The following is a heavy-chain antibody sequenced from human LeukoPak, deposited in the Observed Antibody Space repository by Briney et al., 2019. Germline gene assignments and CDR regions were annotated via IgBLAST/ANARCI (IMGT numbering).Heavy chain of an antibody. CDR3: ARARGGGSYWTGSY. V-gene: IGHV4-59*12. Sequence: SETLSLTCTVSGGSISSYYWSWIRQPPGKGLEWIGYIYYSGSTNYNPSLKSRVTISVDRSKNQFSLKLSSVTAADTAVYYCARARGGGSYWTGSYWGQGTLVTVSS. J-gene: IGHJ4*02. CDR1: GGSISSYY. D-gene: IGHD1-26*01. CDR2: IYYSGST.